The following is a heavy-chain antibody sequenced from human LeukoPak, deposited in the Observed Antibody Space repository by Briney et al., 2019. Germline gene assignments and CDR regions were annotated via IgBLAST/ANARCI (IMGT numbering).Heavy chain of an antibody. Sequence: SETLSLTCAVSGGSISSGGYSWSWIRQPPGKGLEWIGYIYHSGSTYYNPSLKSRVTISVDRSKNQFSLKLSSVTAADTAVYYCARGHFDWLLYYDYWGQGTLVTVSS. V-gene: IGHV4-30-2*01. J-gene: IGHJ4*02. CDR3: ARGHFDWLLYYDY. CDR2: IYHSGST. D-gene: IGHD3-9*01. CDR1: GGSISSGGYS.